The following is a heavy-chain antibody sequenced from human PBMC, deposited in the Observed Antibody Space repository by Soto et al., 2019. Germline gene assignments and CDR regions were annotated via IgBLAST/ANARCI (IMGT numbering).Heavy chain of an antibody. D-gene: IGHD6-19*01. V-gene: IGHV3-21*01. CDR2: ISSSSSYI. Sequence: EVQLVESGGGLVKPGGSLRLSCAASGFTFSSYSMNWVRQAPGKGLEWVSAISSSSSYIYYADSVKGRFTISRDNAKNSLYLQMNGLRAEDTAVYYCAREGYSSGWEVHYFDYWGQGTLVTVSS. CDR1: GFTFSSYS. J-gene: IGHJ4*02. CDR3: AREGYSSGWEVHYFDY.